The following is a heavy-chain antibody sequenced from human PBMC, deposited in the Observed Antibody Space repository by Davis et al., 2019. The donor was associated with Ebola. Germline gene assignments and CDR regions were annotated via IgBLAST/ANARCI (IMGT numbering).Heavy chain of an antibody. D-gene: IGHD6-19*01. J-gene: IGHJ4*02. V-gene: IGHV4-4*07. CDR2: IYASGST. CDR1: GGSISSYY. CDR3: ARNTSGFGHFDF. Sequence: PSETLSLTCTVSGGSISSYYWSWIRQPAGKGLEWIGRIYASGSTNYNPSLKSRVTMSVDTSKNQFSLKVTSVTAADTAVYFCARNTSGFGHFDFWGQGTLVTVSS.